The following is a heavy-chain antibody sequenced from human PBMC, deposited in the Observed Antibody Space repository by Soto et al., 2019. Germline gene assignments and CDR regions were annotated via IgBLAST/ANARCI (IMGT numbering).Heavy chain of an antibody. CDR2: ITTSGDVM. V-gene: IGHV3-48*03. CDR3: AREEINCGGDCFSL. CDR1: GFTLSNYE. J-gene: IGHJ4*02. Sequence: EVQLVQSGGDLGQPGGSLRLSCAASGFTLSNYEVNWVRQGPGKGLEWVSYITTSGDVMYYAGSGRGRLTVYRHNAKNSVYLQMNSMRVADTGLYYCAREEINCGGDCFSLWGQGTLVTVSS. D-gene: IGHD2-21*02.